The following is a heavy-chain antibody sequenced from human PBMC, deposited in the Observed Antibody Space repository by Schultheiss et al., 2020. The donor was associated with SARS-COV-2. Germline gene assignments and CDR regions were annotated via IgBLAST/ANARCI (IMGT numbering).Heavy chain of an antibody. V-gene: IGHV3-33*01. CDR3: AREHYYDSSGYLDAFDI. J-gene: IGHJ3*02. CDR1: GFTFSRYG. CDR2: IWYDGSNE. D-gene: IGHD3-22*01. Sequence: GESLKISCAASGFTFSRYGMHWVRQAPGKGLAWMAVIWYDGSNEYYADSVKGRFTISRDNSKNTLYLQMNSLRAEDTAVYYCAREHYYDSSGYLDAFDIWGQGTMVTVSS.